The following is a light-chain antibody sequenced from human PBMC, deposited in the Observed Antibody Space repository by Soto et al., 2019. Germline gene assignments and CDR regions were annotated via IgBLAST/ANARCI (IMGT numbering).Light chain of an antibody. V-gene: IGKV3-15*01. CDR3: HQRSSWPLT. Sequence: EIVMTQSPATLSVSPGERATLSCRASQSVSSNLAWYQQKPGQAPRLLIYGASTRATGIPARFSGSGSGTEFTLTVSSLEPEDFAVYYCHQRSSWPLTFGGGTKVDI. CDR2: GAS. CDR1: QSVSSN. J-gene: IGKJ4*01.